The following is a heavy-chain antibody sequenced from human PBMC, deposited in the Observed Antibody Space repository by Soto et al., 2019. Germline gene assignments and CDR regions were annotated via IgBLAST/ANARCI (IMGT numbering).Heavy chain of an antibody. V-gene: IGHV4-61*01. CDR2: IYYSGST. D-gene: IGHD6-13*01. CDR1: GGSVSSGSYY. J-gene: IGHJ5*02. CDR3: ASRVGAAGTGYNWFDP. Sequence: SETLSLTCTVSGGSVSSGSYYWSWIRQPPGKGLEWIGYIYYSGSTNYNPSLKSRVTISVDTSKNQFSLKLSSVTAADTAVYYCASRVGAAGTGYNWFDPWGQGTLVTVSS.